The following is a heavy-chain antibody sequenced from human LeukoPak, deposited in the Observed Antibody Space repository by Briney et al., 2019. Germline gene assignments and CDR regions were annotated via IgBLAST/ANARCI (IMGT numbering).Heavy chain of an antibody. D-gene: IGHD5-24*01. Sequence: GGSLRLSCAASGFTFSSYSMNWVRQAPGKGLEWVSYISSSSSTIYYADSVKGRFTISRDNAKNSLYLQMNSLRAEDTAVYYCARDPGDGYNFILFYWGQGTLVTVSS. J-gene: IGHJ4*02. CDR3: ARDPGDGYNFILFY. CDR2: ISSSSSTI. V-gene: IGHV3-48*04. CDR1: GFTFSSYS.